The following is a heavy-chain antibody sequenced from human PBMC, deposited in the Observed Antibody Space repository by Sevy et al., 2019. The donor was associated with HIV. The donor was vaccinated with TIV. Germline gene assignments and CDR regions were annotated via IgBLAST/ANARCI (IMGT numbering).Heavy chain of an antibody. CDR3: AKDVVGGYYDSSGYSDH. D-gene: IGHD3-22*01. CDR1: GFTFSSYG. V-gene: IGHV3-33*06. CDR2: IWFDGSNT. Sequence: GGSLRLSCAASGFTFSSYGMHWVRQAPGKGLEWVALIWFDGSNTYYADSVKGRFTISRDIAKNTLHLQMNSLRGEDTAVYYCAKDVVGGYYDSSGYSDHWGQGTLVTVSS. J-gene: IGHJ4*02.